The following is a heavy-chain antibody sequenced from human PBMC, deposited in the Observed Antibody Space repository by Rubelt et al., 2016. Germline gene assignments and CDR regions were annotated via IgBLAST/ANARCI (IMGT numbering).Heavy chain of an antibody. CDR2: IYYSGST. D-gene: IGHD5-18*01. CDR1: GGSISSYY. J-gene: IGHJ6*03. Sequence: QVQLQQWGAGLVKPSVTLSLTCTVSGGSISSYYWSWIRQPPGKGLEWIGYIYYSGSTNYNPSLTSRITSSVDTSKNQFSLRLSSVTAADTAVYYCARHRAMDYYYMDVWGKGTTVTVSS. CDR3: ARHRAMDYYYMDV. V-gene: IGHV4-59*08.